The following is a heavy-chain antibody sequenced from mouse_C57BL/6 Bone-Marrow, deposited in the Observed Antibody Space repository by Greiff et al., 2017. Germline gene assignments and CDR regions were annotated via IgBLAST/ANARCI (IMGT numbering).Heavy chain of an antibody. D-gene: IGHD1-1*01. CDR2: IYPGDGDT. Sequence: QVQLQQSGAELVKPGASVKISCKASGYAFSSYWMNWVKQRPGKGLEWIGQIYPGDGDTNYNGKFKGKATLTADKSSSTAYMQLSSLTSEDSAVYFCARGADYGSKGPYAMDYWGQGTSVTVAS. CDR1: GYAFSSYW. V-gene: IGHV1-80*01. J-gene: IGHJ4*01. CDR3: ARGADYGSKGPYAMDY.